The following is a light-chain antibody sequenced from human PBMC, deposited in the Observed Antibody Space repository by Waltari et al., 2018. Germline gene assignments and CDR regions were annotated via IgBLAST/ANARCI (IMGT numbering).Light chain of an antibody. V-gene: IGLV2-14*03. CDR3: SSHSSRITLI. Sequence: QSALTQPASVSGSLGQSITISCSGTSSDIGGYSYVSWYRQSPGKVPTLIIYDINKRPSDGSDRFSGSRSGHTATLTISGLQAEDEAHYFCSSHSSRITLIFGGGTKLTVL. CDR1: SSDIGGYSY. J-gene: IGLJ2*01. CDR2: DIN.